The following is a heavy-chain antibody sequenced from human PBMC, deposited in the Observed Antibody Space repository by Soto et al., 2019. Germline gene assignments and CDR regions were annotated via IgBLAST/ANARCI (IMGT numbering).Heavy chain of an antibody. V-gene: IGHV4-30-4*01. J-gene: IGHJ4*02. D-gene: IGHD6-13*01. CDR2: IYYSGST. CDR3: AHLTYSSSWPFDY. CDR1: GGSISSGDYY. Sequence: SETLSLTCTVSGGSISSGDYYWSWIRQPPGKGLEWIGYIYYSGSTYYNPSLKSRVTISVDTSKNQFSLKLSSVTAADTAVYYCAHLTYSSSWPFDYCGQGPLVTVYS.